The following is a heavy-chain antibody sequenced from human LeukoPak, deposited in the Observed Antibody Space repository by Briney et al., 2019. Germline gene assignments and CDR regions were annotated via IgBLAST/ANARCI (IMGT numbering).Heavy chain of an antibody. D-gene: IGHD4-11*01. Sequence: TRGSLRLSCAASGFTFSSYEMKWVRQAPGKGLEWVSYISSSGSTIYYADSVKGRFTISRDNAKNSLYLQLNSLRDEDTAVYYCAKGASLSNYTPAYWGQGTLVTVSS. V-gene: IGHV3-48*03. CDR3: AKGASLSNYTPAY. J-gene: IGHJ4*02. CDR2: ISSSGSTI. CDR1: GFTFSSYE.